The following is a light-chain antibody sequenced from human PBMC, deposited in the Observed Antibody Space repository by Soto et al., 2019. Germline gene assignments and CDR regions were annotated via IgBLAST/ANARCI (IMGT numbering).Light chain of an antibody. CDR1: QSVSSSY. CDR2: GAS. J-gene: IGKJ1*01. Sequence: EIVLTQSPGTLSLSPGERATLSCRASQSVSSSYFAWYQQRFGQAPRLLIYGASSRATGIPDRFSGSGSGTDFTLTIRRLEPEELEGYYCQQYGSSSWTFGQGTKVEIK. V-gene: IGKV3-20*01. CDR3: QQYGSSSWT.